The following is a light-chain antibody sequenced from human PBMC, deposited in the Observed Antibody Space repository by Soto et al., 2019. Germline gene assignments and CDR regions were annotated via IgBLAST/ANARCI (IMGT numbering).Light chain of an antibody. CDR3: QQYNSWPPIT. Sequence: EIVMTQSPATVSLSRGEGATLSCRASQSVRTKLAWYQQKAGQAPRLLIYGASTRATGIPDRFSGSGSGTEFTLTISSLQSEDFAVYYCQQYNSWPPITFGQGTRLEIK. CDR2: GAS. V-gene: IGKV3-15*01. J-gene: IGKJ5*01. CDR1: QSVRTK.